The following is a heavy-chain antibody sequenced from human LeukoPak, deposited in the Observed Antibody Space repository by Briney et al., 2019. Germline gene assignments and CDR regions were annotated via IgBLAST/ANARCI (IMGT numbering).Heavy chain of an antibody. CDR3: VRDFLGESAAGGY. Sequence: PGGSLRLSCVGSGFTFSSYTMNWVRQAPGQGLEWVSSISPSGSSTWHADSVSGRSTISRDNARNSVHLQMDSLRAEDTAVDFCVRDFLGESAAGGYWGQGTLVTVSS. V-gene: IGHV3-21*01. J-gene: IGHJ4*02. CDR1: GFTFSSYT. D-gene: IGHD6-25*01. CDR2: ISPSGSST.